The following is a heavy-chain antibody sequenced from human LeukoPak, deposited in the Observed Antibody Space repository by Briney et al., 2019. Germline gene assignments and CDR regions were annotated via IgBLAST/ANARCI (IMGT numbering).Heavy chain of an antibody. Sequence: SETLSLTCAVYGGSFSGYYWSWIRQPPGKGLEWIGEINHSGSTNYNPSLKSRVTISVDTSKNQFSLKLSSVTAADTAVYYCVREGGGIQLWFDYWGQGTLVTVSS. CDR3: VREGGGIQLWFDY. CDR2: INHSGST. J-gene: IGHJ4*02. V-gene: IGHV4-34*01. CDR1: GGSFSGYY. D-gene: IGHD5-18*01.